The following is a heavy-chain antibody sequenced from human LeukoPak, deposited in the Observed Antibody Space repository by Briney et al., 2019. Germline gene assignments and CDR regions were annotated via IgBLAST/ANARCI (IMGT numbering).Heavy chain of an antibody. CDR2: INPTGTGT. J-gene: IGHJ6*03. CDR3: ARGLGIVVVPAAMLWNYYYMDV. D-gene: IGHD2-2*03. CDR1: GYTFINNW. V-gene: IGHV1-46*01. Sequence: ASVKVSCKASGYTFINNWMHWVRQAPGQGLEWIGLINPTGTGTLYAQKFQGRVTMTRDMSTSTAYMELSSLRSEDTAVYYCARGLGIVVVPAAMLWNYYYMDVWGKGTTVTVSS.